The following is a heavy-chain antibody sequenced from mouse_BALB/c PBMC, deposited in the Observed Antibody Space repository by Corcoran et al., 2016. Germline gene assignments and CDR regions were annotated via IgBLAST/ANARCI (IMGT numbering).Heavy chain of an antibody. J-gene: IGHJ3*01. D-gene: IGHD3-1*01. CDR3: ARRGSSGYEAWFDY. CDR2: INTYTGEP. V-gene: IGHV9-1*02. Sequence: QIQLVQSGPELKKPGETVKISCKASGYTFTNYGMNWVKQAPGKGLKWMGWINTYTGEPTYADDFKGRFAFSLETSASTAYLQINNLKNEDMATYFCARRGSSGYEAWFDYWGQGTLVTVSA. CDR1: GYTFTNYG.